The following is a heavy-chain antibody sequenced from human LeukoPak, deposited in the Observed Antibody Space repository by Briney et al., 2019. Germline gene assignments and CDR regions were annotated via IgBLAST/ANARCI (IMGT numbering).Heavy chain of an antibody. Sequence: PGGSLRLSCAASGFTLSNYWMHWVRQAPGKGLVWVSRLHSDGNSTSYADSVRGRFTISRDNARNTLYLQMNTLRAEDTAVYYCARSGWPYYFDYWGQGTLVTVSS. CDR2: LHSDGNST. CDR1: GFTLSNYW. J-gene: IGHJ4*02. CDR3: ARSGWPYYFDY. V-gene: IGHV3-74*01. D-gene: IGHD6-25*01.